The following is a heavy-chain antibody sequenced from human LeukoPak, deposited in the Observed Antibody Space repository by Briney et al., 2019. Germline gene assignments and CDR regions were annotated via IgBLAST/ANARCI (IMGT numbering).Heavy chain of an antibody. CDR2: IWYGGSNK. V-gene: IGHV3-33*08. CDR1: GFTFSGSA. D-gene: IGHD3-10*01. J-gene: IGHJ4*02. Sequence: AGSLRLSCAASGFTFSGSAMNWVRQAPGKGLEWVAVIWYGGSNKYYADSVKGRFTISRDNSKNTLNLQMNSLRAEETAVYYCARDQGITMVRGVNYYFDYWGQGTLVTVSS. CDR3: ARDQGITMVRGVNYYFDY.